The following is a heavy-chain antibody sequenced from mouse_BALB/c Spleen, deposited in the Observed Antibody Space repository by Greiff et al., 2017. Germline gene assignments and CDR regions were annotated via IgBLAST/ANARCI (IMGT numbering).Heavy chain of an antibody. CDR2: ISYSGST. J-gene: IGHJ1*01. D-gene: IGHD3-1*01. CDR3: ARTLGLTGYFDV. V-gene: IGHV3-2*02. CDR1: GYSITSDYA. Sequence: EVKLVESGPGLVKPSQSLSLTCTVTGYSITSDYAWNWIRQFPGNKLEWMGYISYSGSTSYNPSLKSRISITRDTSKNQFFLQLNSVTTEDTATYYCARTLGLTGYFDVWGAGTTVTVSS.